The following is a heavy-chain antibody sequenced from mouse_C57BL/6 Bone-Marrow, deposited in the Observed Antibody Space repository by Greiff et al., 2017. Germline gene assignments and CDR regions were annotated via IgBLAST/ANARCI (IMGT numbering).Heavy chain of an antibody. J-gene: IGHJ2*01. CDR2: LYPTSGRT. CDR1: GYTFTSYW. Sequence: QVQLQQSGAELVKPGASVKMSCKASGYTFTSYWINWVKQRPGQGLEWIGELYPTSGRTNYNEKFKSKAILTVDTSSNTAYLQLSRLTSEDSAVFYGARSGPLGQSFDYEDQGTTLTVSS. D-gene: IGHD4-1*01. CDR3: ARSGPLGQSFDY. V-gene: IGHV1-55*01.